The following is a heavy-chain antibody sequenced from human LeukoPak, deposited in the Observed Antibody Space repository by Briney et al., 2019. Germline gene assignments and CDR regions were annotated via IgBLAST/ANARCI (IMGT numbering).Heavy chain of an antibody. V-gene: IGHV4-61*01. CDR1: GYSISSGYY. CDR2: IYYSGST. D-gene: IGHD6-19*01. CDR3: ARVAVAGFYYFDY. J-gene: IGHJ4*02. Sequence: SETLSLTCTVSGYSISSGYYWSWIRQPPGKGLEWIGYIYYSGSTNYNPSLKSRVTISVDTSKNQFSLKLSSVTAADTAVYYCARVAVAGFYYFDYWGQGTLVTVSS.